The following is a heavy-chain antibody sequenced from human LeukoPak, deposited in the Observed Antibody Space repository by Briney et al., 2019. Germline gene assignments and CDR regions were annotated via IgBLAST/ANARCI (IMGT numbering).Heavy chain of an antibody. Sequence: PGGSLRLSCEASGFSFSYYNFNWVRQAPGKGLEWVSSISSSGIDMYYADSLKGRFTISRDNAKNSLYLHMSSLRVEDTAVYYCARGRSHDDAFDLWGQGTMVTVSS. CDR1: GFSFSYYN. D-gene: IGHD3-16*01. J-gene: IGHJ3*01. CDR2: ISSSGIDM. V-gene: IGHV3-21*01. CDR3: ARGRSHDDAFDL.